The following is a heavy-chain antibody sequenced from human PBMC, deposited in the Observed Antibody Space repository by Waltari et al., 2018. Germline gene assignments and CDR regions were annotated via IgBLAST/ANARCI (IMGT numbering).Heavy chain of an antibody. D-gene: IGHD6-13*01. CDR2: IYSGGST. V-gene: IGHV3-53*01. J-gene: IGHJ4*02. CDR1: GFTVSSNY. CDR3: ARDTTAAAGHFDY. Sequence: EVQLVESGGGLIQPGGSLRLSCAASGFTVSSNYMSWVRQAPGKGLEWVSVIYSGGSTYYADSVKGRFTISRDNSKNTLYLQMNSLRSEDTAVYYCARDTTAAAGHFDYWGQGTLVTVSS.